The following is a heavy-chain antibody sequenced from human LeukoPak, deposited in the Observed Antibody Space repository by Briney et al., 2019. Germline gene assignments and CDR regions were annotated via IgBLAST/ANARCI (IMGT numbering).Heavy chain of an antibody. CDR1: GGSISSGDYY. CDR3: VSGEMATEKDAFDI. V-gene: IGHV4-30-4*01. D-gene: IGHD5-24*01. CDR2: IYYSGST. J-gene: IGHJ3*02. Sequence: SETLSLTCTVSGGSISSGDYYWSWIRQPPGKGLEWIGYIYYSGSTYYNPSLKRRVTISVDTSKNQFSLKLSSVTAADTAVYYCVSGEMATEKDAFDIWGQGTMVTVSS.